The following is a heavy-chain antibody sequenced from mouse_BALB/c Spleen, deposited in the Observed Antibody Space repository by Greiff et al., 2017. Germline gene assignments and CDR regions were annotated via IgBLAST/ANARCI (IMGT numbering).Heavy chain of an antibody. D-gene: IGHD1-1*01. J-gene: IGHJ4*01. CDR2: INPYNGDT. Sequence: EVQRVESGPELVKPGASVKISCKASGYSFTGYFMNWVMQSHGKSLEWIGRINPYNGDTFYNQKFKGKATLTVDKSSSTAHMELRSLASEDSAVYYCARGTVVDYYAMDYWGQGTSVTVSS. CDR1: GYSFTGYF. V-gene: IGHV1-20*02. CDR3: ARGTVVDYYAMDY.